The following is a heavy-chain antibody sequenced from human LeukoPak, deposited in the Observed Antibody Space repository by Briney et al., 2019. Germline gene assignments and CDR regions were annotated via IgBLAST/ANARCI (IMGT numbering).Heavy chain of an antibody. D-gene: IGHD6-13*01. CDR2: MNPNSGST. V-gene: IGHV1-8*01. Sequence: ASVKVSCKASGYTFTNYDFNWMRQATGQGLEWMGWMNPNSGSTGYAQKFQGRVTMTRDTSISTAYMELSSLTSEDTAVYYCARVPRLAAAGFNYYYGMDVWGQGTTVTVSS. CDR1: GYTFTNYD. J-gene: IGHJ6*02. CDR3: ARVPRLAAAGFNYYYGMDV.